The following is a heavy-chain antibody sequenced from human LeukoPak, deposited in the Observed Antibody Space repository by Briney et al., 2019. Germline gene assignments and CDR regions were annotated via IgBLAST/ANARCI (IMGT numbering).Heavy chain of an antibody. CDR3: ARDYYDSSGYYWDFDY. J-gene: IGHJ4*02. CDR2: ISAYNGNT. Sequence: ASVKVSCKASGYTFTSYGISWVRQAPGQGLEWMGWISAYNGNTNYAQKLQGRVTMTTDTSTSTAYMELRSLRSGDTAVYYCARDYYDSSGYYWDFDYWGQGTLVTVSS. D-gene: IGHD3-22*01. CDR1: GYTFTSYG. V-gene: IGHV1-18*01.